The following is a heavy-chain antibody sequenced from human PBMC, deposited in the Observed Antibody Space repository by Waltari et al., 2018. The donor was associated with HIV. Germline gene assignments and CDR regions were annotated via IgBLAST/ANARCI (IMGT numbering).Heavy chain of an antibody. D-gene: IGHD2-21*01. Sequence: QVQLVQSGAEVKKPGASVKVSCKASGYTFTGYYMHWVRQDPGQGLEWMGWINPNSGGTNYAQKFQGRVTMTRDTSISTAYMELSRLRSDDTAVYRCARVSYGVRTNFFDYWGQGTLVTVSS. V-gene: IGHV1-2*02. CDR2: INPNSGGT. CDR1: GYTFTGYY. J-gene: IGHJ4*02. CDR3: ARVSYGVRTNFFDY.